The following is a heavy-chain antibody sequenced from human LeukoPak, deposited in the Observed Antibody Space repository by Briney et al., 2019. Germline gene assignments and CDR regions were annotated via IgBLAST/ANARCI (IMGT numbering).Heavy chain of an antibody. CDR3: VRHRQWLLFPDY. J-gene: IGHJ4*02. CDR2: IFYSGTT. Sequence: SETLSLTCTVSGDSISINYNWGWIRQPPGKGLEWIGSIFYSGTTYYSPSLKSRVTISVDTSKNQFSLKLSSMTAADTAVYYCVRHRQWLLFPDYWGQGTLVTVSS. D-gene: IGHD6-19*01. V-gene: IGHV4-39*01. CDR1: GDSISINYN.